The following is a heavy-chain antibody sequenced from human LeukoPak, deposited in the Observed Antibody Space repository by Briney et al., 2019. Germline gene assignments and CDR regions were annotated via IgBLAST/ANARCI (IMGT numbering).Heavy chain of an antibody. CDR1: GGSISSYY. D-gene: IGHD6-13*01. CDR2: IYYSGST. Sequence: PSETLSLTCTVSGGSISSYYWSWIRQPPGKGLEWIGYIYYSGSTNYNPSLKSRVTISVDTSKNQFSLKLSSVTAADTAVYYCARESYSSSRYYFDYWGQGTLVTVSS. J-gene: IGHJ4*02. V-gene: IGHV4-59*01. CDR3: ARESYSSSRYYFDY.